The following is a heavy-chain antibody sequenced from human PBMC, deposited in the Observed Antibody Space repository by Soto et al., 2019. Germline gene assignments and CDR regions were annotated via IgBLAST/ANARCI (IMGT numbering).Heavy chain of an antibody. J-gene: IGHJ5*02. Sequence: ASVKVSCKASGYTFTDYYIHWVRQAPGQGLEWIGSINPNSGGTTYAQNFEGGVTMTRDTSISTAYLELNRLKSDDTAVYYCAKAELIFALVIKSNCLAPWGQGPLVSV. D-gene: IGHD3-3*01. CDR1: GYTFTDYY. CDR3: AKAELIFALVIKSNCLAP. CDR2: INPNSGGT. V-gene: IGHV1-2*02.